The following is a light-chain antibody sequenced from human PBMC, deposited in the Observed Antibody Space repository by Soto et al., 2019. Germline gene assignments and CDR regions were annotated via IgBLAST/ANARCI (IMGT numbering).Light chain of an antibody. Sequence: EIVLTQSPATLSLSPGERDTLSCRASQSVSSSLAWYQQKPGQAPRLLIYDASNRATGIPARFSGSGSGTDFTLTISSLEPEDFAVYYCQQRYNWPPITFGQGTRLEIK. J-gene: IGKJ5*01. CDR3: QQRYNWPPIT. CDR1: QSVSSS. V-gene: IGKV3-11*01. CDR2: DAS.